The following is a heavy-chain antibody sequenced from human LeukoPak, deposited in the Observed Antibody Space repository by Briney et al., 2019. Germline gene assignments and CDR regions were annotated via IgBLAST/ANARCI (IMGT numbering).Heavy chain of an antibody. CDR1: GFTFSNAW. Sequence: GSLRLSCAASGFTFSNAWMTWVRQPPGKGLEWVGEITYRGSGNYNPSLKGRATISINVSQRQFSLSLRPVTAADTATYYCGVYGGDWRFDFWGQGTPITVSS. J-gene: IGHJ4*02. D-gene: IGHD2-21*02. V-gene: IGHV4-34*08. CDR2: ITYRGSG. CDR3: GVYGGDWRFDF.